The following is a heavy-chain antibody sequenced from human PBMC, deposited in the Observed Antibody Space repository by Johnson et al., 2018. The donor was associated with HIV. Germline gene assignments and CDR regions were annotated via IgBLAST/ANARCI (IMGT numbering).Heavy chain of an antibody. CDR3: ARSRGGSSEDAFDI. J-gene: IGHJ3*02. Sequence: QLVESGGGLVQPGRSLRLSCAASGFTFDDYAMHWVRQAPGKGLEWVSGISWNSGSIGYADSVKGRFTISRDNAKNSLYLQMNSLRAEDTAFYYCARSRGGSSEDAFDIWGQGTMVTVSS. CDR1: GFTFDDYA. V-gene: IGHV3-9*01. CDR2: ISWNSGSI. D-gene: IGHD1-26*01.